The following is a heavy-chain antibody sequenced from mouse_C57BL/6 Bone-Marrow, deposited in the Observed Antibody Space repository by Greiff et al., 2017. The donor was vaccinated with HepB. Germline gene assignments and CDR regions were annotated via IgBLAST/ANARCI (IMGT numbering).Heavy chain of an antibody. CDR1: GFNIKDDY. CDR3: TPLNLLLRYEYFDV. CDR2: IDPENGDT. D-gene: IGHD1-1*01. J-gene: IGHJ1*03. Sequence: EVQGVESGAELVRPGASVKLSCTASGFNIKDDYMHWVKQRPEQGLEWIGWIDPENGDTEYASKFQGKATITADTSSNTAYLQLSSLTSEDTAVYYCTPLNLLLRYEYFDVWGTGTTVTVSS. V-gene: IGHV14-4*01.